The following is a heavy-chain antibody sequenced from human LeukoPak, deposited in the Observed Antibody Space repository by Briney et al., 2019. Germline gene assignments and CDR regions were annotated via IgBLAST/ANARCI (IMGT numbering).Heavy chain of an antibody. CDR1: GGSISSSNW. CDR3: ARVSMSGDYQTPHYFDY. D-gene: IGHD4-17*01. CDR2: IYHSGST. Sequence: SETLSLTCAVSGGSISSSNWWSWVRQPPGKGLEWIGEIYHSGSTNYNPSLKSRVTISVDKSKNQFSLKLSSVTAADTAVYYCARVSMSGDYQTPHYFDYWGQGTLVTVSS. V-gene: IGHV4-4*02. J-gene: IGHJ4*02.